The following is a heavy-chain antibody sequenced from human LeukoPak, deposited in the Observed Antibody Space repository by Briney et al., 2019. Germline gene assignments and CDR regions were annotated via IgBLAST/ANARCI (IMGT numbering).Heavy chain of an antibody. CDR3: ARGRSSMEY. CDR1: GFTFSLYA. D-gene: IGHD6-6*01. CDR2: IKEDGSEK. Sequence: GGSLRLSCSASGFTFSLYAMHWVRQAPGKGLEWVANIKEDGSEKYYVDSVKGRFTISRDNAKNSLYLQMNSLRAEDTAVYYCARGRSSMEYWGRGTLVTVSS. J-gene: IGHJ4*01. V-gene: IGHV3-7*03.